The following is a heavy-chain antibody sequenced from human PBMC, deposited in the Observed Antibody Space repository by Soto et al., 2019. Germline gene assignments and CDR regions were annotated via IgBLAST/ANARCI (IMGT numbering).Heavy chain of an antibody. D-gene: IGHD2-2*01. J-gene: IGHJ4*02. Sequence: ASVKVSCKASGDTFTNYAIHWVRQAPGQRLEWMGWINAANGNTKYSQKFQGRVTITRDTSANTAYMELSSLRSEDTDVYYCARGGSTSWPFDYWGQGDLVTVS. V-gene: IGHV1-3*01. CDR2: INAANGNT. CDR3: ARGGSTSWPFDY. CDR1: GDTFTNYA.